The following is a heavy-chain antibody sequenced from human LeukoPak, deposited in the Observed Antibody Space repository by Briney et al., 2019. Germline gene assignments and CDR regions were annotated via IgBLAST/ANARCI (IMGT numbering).Heavy chain of an antibody. CDR3: ARARYFDY. J-gene: IGHJ4*02. CDR2: IYNSGNT. Sequence: PSETLSLTCTVSGGSISSYYWSWIRQPPGKGLEWIGFIYNSGNTNYNPSLKSRVTISVDTSKNQFSLNLSSVTAADTAVYYCARARYFDYWGQGTLVTVSS. V-gene: IGHV4-59*01. D-gene: IGHD2-15*01. CDR1: GGSISSYY.